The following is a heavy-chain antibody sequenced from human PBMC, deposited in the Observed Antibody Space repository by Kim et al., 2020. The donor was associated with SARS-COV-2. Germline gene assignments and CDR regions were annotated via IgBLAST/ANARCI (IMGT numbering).Heavy chain of an antibody. J-gene: IGHJ4*02. CDR3: ARLDRTVTGIDY. CDR2: INHSGST. V-gene: IGHV4-34*01. Sequence: SETLSLTCAVYGGSFSGYYWSWIRQPPGKGLEWIGEINHSGSTNYNPSLKSRVTISVDTSKNQFSLKLSSVTAADTAVYYCARLDRTVTGIDYWGQGTLVTVSS. CDR1: GGSFSGYY. D-gene: IGHD4-17*01.